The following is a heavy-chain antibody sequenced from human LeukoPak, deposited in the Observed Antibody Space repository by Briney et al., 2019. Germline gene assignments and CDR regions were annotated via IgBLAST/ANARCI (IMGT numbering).Heavy chain of an antibody. CDR1: GYTFTGYY. J-gene: IGHJ6*03. Sequence: ASVKVSCKASGYTFTGYYMHWVRQAPGQGLEWMGWINPNSGGTNYAQKFQGRVTMTRDTSISTANMELSRLRSDDTAVYYCARAHYYYYYMDVWGKGTTVTVSS. CDR3: ARAHYYYYYMDV. CDR2: INPNSGGT. V-gene: IGHV1-2*02.